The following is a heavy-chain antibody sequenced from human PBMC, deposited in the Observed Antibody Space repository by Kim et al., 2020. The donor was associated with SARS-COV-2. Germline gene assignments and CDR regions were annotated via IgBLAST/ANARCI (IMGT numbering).Heavy chain of an antibody. CDR2: IKHSGST. Sequence: SETLSLTCAVYGGSFSGYYWNWIRQPPGKGLEWIGEIKHSGSTNYNRSLKSRVTISVDTSKNQFSLKLSSVTAADTAVYYCALSSPLMAVYAFDVWGQGTMVTVSS. D-gene: IGHD2-8*01. CDR3: ALSSPLMAVYAFDV. J-gene: IGHJ3*01. V-gene: IGHV4-34*01. CDR1: GGSFSGYY.